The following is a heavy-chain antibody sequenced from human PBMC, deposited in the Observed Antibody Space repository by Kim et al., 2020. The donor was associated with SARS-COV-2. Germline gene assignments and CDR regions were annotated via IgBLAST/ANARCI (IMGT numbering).Heavy chain of an antibody. CDR3: ASAYSYGHFDY. CDR1: GFTFSSYA. Sequence: GGSLRLSCAASGFTFSSYAMHWVRQAPGKGLEWVAVISYDGSDKYYADSVKGRFTISRDSAKNTLYLQMNSLRAEDTAVYYCASAYSYGHFDYWGQGTLVTVSS. J-gene: IGHJ4*02. V-gene: IGHV3-30*04. CDR2: ISYDGSDK. D-gene: IGHD5-18*01.